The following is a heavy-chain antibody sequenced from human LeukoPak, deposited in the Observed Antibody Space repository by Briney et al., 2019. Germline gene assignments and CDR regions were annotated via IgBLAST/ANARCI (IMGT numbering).Heavy chain of an antibody. Sequence: SETLSLTCAVYGGSFSGYYWSWIRQPPGKGLEWIGEINHSGSTNYNPSLKSRVTISVDTSKNQFSLKLSSVTAADTAVYYCARHAGYSSSWPRGAFDIWGQGTMVTVSS. CDR3: ARHAGYSSSWPRGAFDI. CDR2: INHSGST. CDR1: GGSFSGYY. J-gene: IGHJ3*02. D-gene: IGHD6-13*01. V-gene: IGHV4-34*01.